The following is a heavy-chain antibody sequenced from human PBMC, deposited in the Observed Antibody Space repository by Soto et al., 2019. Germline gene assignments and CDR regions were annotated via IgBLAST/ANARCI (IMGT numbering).Heavy chain of an antibody. J-gene: IGHJ3*02. CDR2: IYYSGST. Sequence: PSETLSLTCTVSGGSISSGGYYWSWIRQHPGKGLEWIGYIYYSGSTYYNPSLKSRVTISVDTSKNQFSLKLSSVTAADTAVYYCARDLREVRYYYDSSGYFGAFDIWGQGTMVTVSS. CDR3: ARDLREVRYYYDSSGYFGAFDI. V-gene: IGHV4-31*03. D-gene: IGHD3-22*01. CDR1: GGSISSGGYY.